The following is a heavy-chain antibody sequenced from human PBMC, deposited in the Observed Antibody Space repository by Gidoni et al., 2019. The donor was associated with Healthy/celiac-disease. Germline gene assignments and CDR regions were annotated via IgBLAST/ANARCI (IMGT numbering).Heavy chain of an antibody. CDR3: ARKYGGYLGGMDV. Sequence: QVQLVESGGGVVQPGRSLRLACAASGFTFSSYGMHWVRQAPGKGLEWVAVIWYDGSNKYYADSVKGRFTISRDNSKNTLYLQMNSLRAEDTAVYYCARKYGGYLGGMDVWGQGTTVTVSS. J-gene: IGHJ6*02. V-gene: IGHV3-33*01. CDR1: GFTFSSYG. CDR2: IWYDGSNK. D-gene: IGHD3-16*01.